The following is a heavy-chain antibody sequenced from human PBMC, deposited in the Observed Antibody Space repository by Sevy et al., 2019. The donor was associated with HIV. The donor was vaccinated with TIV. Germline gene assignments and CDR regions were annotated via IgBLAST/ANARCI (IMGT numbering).Heavy chain of an antibody. V-gene: IGHV4-59*01. J-gene: IGHJ6*02. D-gene: IGHD6-19*01. CDR2: IHNRGRY. CDR1: GDSIIDYY. Sequence: SETLSLTCTVSGDSIIDYYWSWIRQPPGKGLEWIGYIHNRGRYNYNPSLKSRVTISGDVSKNQFSLKLSSVTAADTAVYYCARDTSGYSSGWYPYYHYHGIDVWGQGTTVTVSS. CDR3: ARDTSGYSSGWYPYYHYHGIDV.